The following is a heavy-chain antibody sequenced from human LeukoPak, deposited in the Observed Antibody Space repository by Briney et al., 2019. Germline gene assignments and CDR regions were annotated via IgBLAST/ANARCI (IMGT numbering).Heavy chain of an antibody. D-gene: IGHD3-10*02. CDR2: IGGSGGSA. Sequence: PGGSLRLSCAASGFTFSSYAMSWVRQAPGKGLQWVSAIGGSGGSAHYADSVKGRFTISRDNSKNTLYLQMNGLRAEDTAVYYCAKKMLAHMDVWGKGTTVTVSS. V-gene: IGHV3-23*01. CDR3: AKKMLAHMDV. CDR1: GFTFSSYA. J-gene: IGHJ6*03.